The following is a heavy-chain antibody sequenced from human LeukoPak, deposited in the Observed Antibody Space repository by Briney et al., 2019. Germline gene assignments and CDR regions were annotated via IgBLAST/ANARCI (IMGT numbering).Heavy chain of an antibody. D-gene: IGHD3-9*01. CDR1: GFTFSSYS. Sequence: GGSLRLSCAASGFTFSSYSMNWVRQAPGKGLEWVSSISSSSSYIYYADSVKGRFTISRDNAKNSLYPQMNSLRAEDTAVYYCARGGTYYDILTGYCPPLWYWGQGTLVTVSS. CDR2: ISSSSSYI. V-gene: IGHV3-21*01. J-gene: IGHJ4*02. CDR3: ARGGTYYDILTGYCPPLWY.